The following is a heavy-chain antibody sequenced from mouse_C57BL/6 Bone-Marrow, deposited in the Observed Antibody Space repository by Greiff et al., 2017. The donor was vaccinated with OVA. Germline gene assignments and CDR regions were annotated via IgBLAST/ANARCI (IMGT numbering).Heavy chain of an antibody. D-gene: IGHD3-2*02. Sequence: ESGPGLVKPSQSLSLTCSVTGYSITSGYYWNWIRQFPGNKLEWMGYISYDGSNNYNPSLKNRISITRDTSKNQFFLKLNSVTTEDTATYYCAREGAAQAPYAMDYWGQGTSVTVSS. CDR1: GYSITSGYY. J-gene: IGHJ4*01. V-gene: IGHV3-6*01. CDR2: ISYDGSN. CDR3: AREGAAQAPYAMDY.